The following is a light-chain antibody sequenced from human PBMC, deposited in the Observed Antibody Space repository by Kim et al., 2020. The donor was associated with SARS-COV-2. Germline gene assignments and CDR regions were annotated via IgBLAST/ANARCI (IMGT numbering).Light chain of an antibody. CDR2: ADT. Sequence: QRVTISCSGRSSNIGAGYAVHWYQHPPGTAPNLLIYADTNRPSGVPDRFSGSKSGASASLVITGLQAEDEADYYCQSYDASLSGYVFGSGTKVTVL. CDR3: QSYDASLSGYV. CDR1: SSNIGAGYA. J-gene: IGLJ1*01. V-gene: IGLV1-40*03.